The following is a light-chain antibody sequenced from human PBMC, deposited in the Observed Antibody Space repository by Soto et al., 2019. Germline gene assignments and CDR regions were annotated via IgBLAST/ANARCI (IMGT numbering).Light chain of an antibody. V-gene: IGKV2-28*01. CDR2: LGS. Sequence: DIVMTQSPLSLPVTPGEPASISCRSSQSLLFYNGFHYLDWDLQKPGQSPQLLIYLGSHRASGVTDRFSGSGSGTNFTLKISRVEAEDVGVYYCMQALQTRTFGQGTKVDIK. CDR1: QSLLFYNGFHY. CDR3: MQALQTRT. J-gene: IGKJ1*01.